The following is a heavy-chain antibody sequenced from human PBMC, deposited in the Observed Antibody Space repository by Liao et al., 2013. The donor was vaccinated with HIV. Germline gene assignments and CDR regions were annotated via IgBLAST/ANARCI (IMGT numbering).Heavy chain of an antibody. CDR1: GGSFSGYY. CDR3: ARGRWDYDFWSGYSNWFDP. CDR2: INHSGST. D-gene: IGHD3-3*01. Sequence: QVQLQQWGAGLLKPSETLSLTCAVYGGSFSGYYWSWIRQPPGKGLEWIGEINHSGSTNYNPSLKSRVTISVDTSKNQFSLKLSSVTAADTAVYYCARGRWDYDFWSGYSNWFDPWGQGTLVTVSS. J-gene: IGHJ5*02. V-gene: IGHV4-34*01.